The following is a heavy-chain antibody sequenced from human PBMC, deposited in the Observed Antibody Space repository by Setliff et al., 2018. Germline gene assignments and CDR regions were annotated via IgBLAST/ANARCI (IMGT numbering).Heavy chain of an antibody. Sequence: SETLSLTCTVSGGSISYFYWSWIRQPPGKGLEWIGYIYYSGSTSYYNPSLKSRVTISVDTSKNQFSLKLSSVTAADTAVYYCARGRAGHSGHWGQGTLVTVSS. CDR1: GGSISYFY. CDR3: ARGRAGHSGH. D-gene: IGHD6-19*01. V-gene: IGHV4-59*06. J-gene: IGHJ4*02. CDR2: IYYSGSTS.